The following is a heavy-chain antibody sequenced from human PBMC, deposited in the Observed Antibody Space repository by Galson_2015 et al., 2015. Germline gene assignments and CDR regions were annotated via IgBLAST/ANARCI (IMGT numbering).Heavy chain of an antibody. CDR3: ASDILTGYYI. V-gene: IGHV3-21*01. J-gene: IGHJ4*02. D-gene: IGHD3-9*01. CDR2: ISSSSSYI. CDR1: GFTFSSYE. Sequence: SLRLSCAASGFTFSSYEMNWVRQAPGKGLEWVSSISSSSSYIYYADSVKGRFTISRDNAKNSLYLQMDSLRAEDTAVYYCASDILTGYYIWGQGTLVTVSS.